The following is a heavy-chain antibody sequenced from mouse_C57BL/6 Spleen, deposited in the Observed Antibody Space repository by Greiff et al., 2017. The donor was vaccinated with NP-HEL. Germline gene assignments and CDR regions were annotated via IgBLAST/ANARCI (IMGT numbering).Heavy chain of an antibody. CDR2: IHPNSGST. CDR3: ARGGYDYDWFAY. V-gene: IGHV1-64*01. CDR1: GYTFTSYW. J-gene: IGHJ3*01. Sequence: QVQLQQPGAELVKPGASVKLSCKASGYTFTSYWMHWVKQRPGQGLEWIGMIHPNSGSTNYNEKFKSKATLTVDQSSSTAYMQLSSLTSEDSAVYYCARGGYDYDWFAYWGQGTLVTVSA. D-gene: IGHD2-4*01.